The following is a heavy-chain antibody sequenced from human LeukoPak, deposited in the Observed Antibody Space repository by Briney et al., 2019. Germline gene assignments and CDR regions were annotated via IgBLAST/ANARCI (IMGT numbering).Heavy chain of an antibody. V-gene: IGHV4-31*03. CDR3: ARGGGGYSWYFDL. J-gene: IGHJ2*01. CDR2: IYYSGST. Sequence: SETLSLTCTVSGGSISSGGYYWSWIRQHPGKGLECIGYIYYSGSTYYTPSLKNRFTISVATSKNQFSLRLSSVTAVDTAVYYCARGGGGYSWYFDLWGRGTLVTVSS. CDR1: GGSISSGGYY. D-gene: IGHD5-12*01.